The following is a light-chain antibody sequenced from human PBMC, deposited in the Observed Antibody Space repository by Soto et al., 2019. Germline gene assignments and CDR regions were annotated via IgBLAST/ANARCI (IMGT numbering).Light chain of an antibody. CDR3: PPRRNCPLT. J-gene: IGKJ5*01. V-gene: IGKV3-11*01. Sequence: GMRQAPATLSGSPGGRDSLSCRASQSISDTLAWYQQKPGQAHRLLIYSESRRATGFPGRFSGGGSGTAFTVTISCLEPADFAVYSCPPRRNCPLTFGEGTRLEIK. CDR2: SES. CDR1: QSISDT.